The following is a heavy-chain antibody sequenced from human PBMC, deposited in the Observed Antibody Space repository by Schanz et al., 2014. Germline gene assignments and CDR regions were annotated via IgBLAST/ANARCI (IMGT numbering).Heavy chain of an antibody. CDR2: ISGGGGTT. V-gene: IGHV3-23*04. J-gene: IGHJ4*02. CDR3: ARDRRNADLDY. CDR1: GFTFSNYW. D-gene: IGHD1-1*01. Sequence: EVQLVESGGGLVQPGGSLRLSCVASGFTFSNYWMTWVRQAPGKGLEWVSAISGGGGTTYYADSVKGRFTISRDNSKNTLYLQMNSLRAEDTAVYYCARDRRNADLDYWGQGTLVTVSS.